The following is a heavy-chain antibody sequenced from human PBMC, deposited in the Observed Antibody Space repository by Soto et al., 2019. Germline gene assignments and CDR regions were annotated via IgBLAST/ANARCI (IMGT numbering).Heavy chain of an antibody. D-gene: IGHD6-19*01. CDR2: IXXXGXT. CDR1: GGSISSYY. Sequence: SETLSLTCTVSGGSISSYYWCWIRQPPGTGLEWXGXIXXXGXTXXXPXXXXRVTISVDTSKNQFSLKLRSVTAADTAVYYCAPWAVTPEELWFDPWGQGTLVTVSS. J-gene: IGHJ5*02. V-gene: IGHV4-59*05. CDR3: APWAVTPEELWFDP.